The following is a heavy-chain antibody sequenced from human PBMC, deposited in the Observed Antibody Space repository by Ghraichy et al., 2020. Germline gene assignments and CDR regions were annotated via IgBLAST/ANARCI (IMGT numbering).Heavy chain of an antibody. CDR3: ARRGDYYDSSGYLAHAFDI. V-gene: IGHV4-39*01. D-gene: IGHD3-22*01. Sequence: SETLSLTCTVSGGSISSSSYYWGWIRQPPGKGLEWIGSIYYSGSTYYNPSLKSRVTISVDTSKNQFSLKLSSVTAADTAVYYCARRGDYYDSSGYLAHAFDIWGQGTMVTVSS. CDR2: IYYSGST. J-gene: IGHJ3*02. CDR1: GGSISSSSYY.